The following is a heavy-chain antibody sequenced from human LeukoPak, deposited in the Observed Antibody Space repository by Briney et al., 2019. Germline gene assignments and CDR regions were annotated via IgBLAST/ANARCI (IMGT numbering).Heavy chain of an antibody. V-gene: IGHV3-21*01. CDR2: ISSSSSYI. Sequence: PGGSLRLSCAASGFTFSSYSMNWVRQAPGKGLEWVSSISSSSSYIYYADSVKGRFTISRDNAKNSLYLQMNSLRAEDTAVYYCARGPTYYYYYYGMDVWGQGTTVTVSS. CDR3: ARGPTYYYYYYGMDV. J-gene: IGHJ6*02. CDR1: GFTFSSYS.